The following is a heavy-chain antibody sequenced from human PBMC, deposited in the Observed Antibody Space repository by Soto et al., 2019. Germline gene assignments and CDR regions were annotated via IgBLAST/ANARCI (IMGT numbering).Heavy chain of an antibody. CDR1: GDSVSCNTAA. J-gene: IGHJ4*02. D-gene: IGHD3-22*01. CDR2: TYYRSKWFI. CDR3: AGGLPITTPSADFGF. V-gene: IGHV6-1*01. Sequence: SQTLSLTCAISGDSVSCNTAAWNWIRQSPSRGLEWLGGTYYRSKWFIEYAVSVKSRITINPDTSKNQFSLQLNSVTHEDTAVYYCAGGLPITTPSADFGFWDEGVLVTVPS.